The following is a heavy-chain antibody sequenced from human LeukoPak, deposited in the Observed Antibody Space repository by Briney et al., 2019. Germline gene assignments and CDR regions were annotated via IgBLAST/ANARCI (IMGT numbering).Heavy chain of an antibody. CDR1: GGTFSSYA. V-gene: IGHV1-69*13. D-gene: IGHD3-22*01. CDR3: ARDAYYYDSSGYSTPPFDY. CDR2: IIPIFGTA. Sequence: ASVKVSCKASGGTFSSYAISWVRQAPGQGLEWMGGIIPIFGTANYAQKLQGRVTITADESTSTAYMELSSLRSEDTAVYYCARDAYYYDSSGYSTPPFDYWGQGTLVTVSS. J-gene: IGHJ4*02.